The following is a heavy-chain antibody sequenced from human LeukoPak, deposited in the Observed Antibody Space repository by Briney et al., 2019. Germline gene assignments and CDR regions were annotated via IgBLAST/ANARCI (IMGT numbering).Heavy chain of an antibody. Sequence: SETLSLTCAVYGGSFSGYYWSWIRQPPGKGLEWIGEINHSGSTNYNPSLKSRVTISVDTPKNQFSLKLSSVTAADTAVYYCARIAEMATIYYYFDYWGQGTLVTVSS. CDR2: INHSGST. J-gene: IGHJ4*02. CDR3: ARIAEMATIYYYFDY. V-gene: IGHV4-34*01. CDR1: GGSFSGYY. D-gene: IGHD5-24*01.